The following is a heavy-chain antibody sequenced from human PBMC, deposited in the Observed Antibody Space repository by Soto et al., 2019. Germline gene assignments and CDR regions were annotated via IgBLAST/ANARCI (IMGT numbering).Heavy chain of an antibody. CDR3: AKAEPPPVVLRYFDWLRHLDY. CDR1: GFTFSSYG. D-gene: IGHD3-9*01. J-gene: IGHJ4*02. V-gene: IGHV3-30*18. Sequence: QVQLVESGGGVVQPGRSLRLSCAASGFTFSSYGMHWVRQAPGKGLEWVAVISYDGSNKYYADSVKGRFTISRDNSKNTLYLQMNSLRAEDTAVYYCAKAEPPPVVLRYFDWLRHLDYWGQGTLVTVSS. CDR2: ISYDGSNK.